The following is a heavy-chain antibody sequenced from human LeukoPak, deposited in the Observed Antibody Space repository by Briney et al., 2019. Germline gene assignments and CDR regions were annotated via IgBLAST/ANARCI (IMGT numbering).Heavy chain of an antibody. CDR2: IYSGGST. V-gene: IGHV3-66*04. Sequence: GGSLRLSCAASGFTVSNNYVSWVRQAPGKGLEWVSIIYSGGSTYYADSVKDRFTISRDNSKNTLYLQMNSLRAEDTAVYFCARRAGAYSHPYDYWGQGTLVTVSS. CDR1: GFTVSNNY. CDR3: ARRAGAYSHPYDY. J-gene: IGHJ4*02. D-gene: IGHD4/OR15-4a*01.